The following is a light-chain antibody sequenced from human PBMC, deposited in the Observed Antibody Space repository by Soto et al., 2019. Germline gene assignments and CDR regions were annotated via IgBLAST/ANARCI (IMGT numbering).Light chain of an antibody. Sequence: EIVLTQSPGTLHLSPGERATLSCRASLSVASNYLAWYQQKPGQAPRILIYAASGRATVLPDRFSGSGSGTAFTLTITRLEPEYFSLYYFHQYATAPFTFGQGTKLHIK. V-gene: IGKV3-20*01. CDR1: LSVASNY. CDR3: HQYATAPFT. CDR2: AAS. J-gene: IGKJ1*01.